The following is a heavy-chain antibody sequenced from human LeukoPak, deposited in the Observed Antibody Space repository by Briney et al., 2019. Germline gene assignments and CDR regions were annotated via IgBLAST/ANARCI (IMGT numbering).Heavy chain of an antibody. Sequence: SQTLSLTCTVSGGSISSGDYYWSWIRQPPGKGLEWIVYIYSGSTYYNPSLKSRVTISVDTSKNQFSLKLSSVTAADTAVYYCARANYYDSSGYYWYFDHWGQGTLVTVSS. CDR3: ARANYYDSSGYYWYFDH. J-gene: IGHJ4*02. CDR1: GGSISSGDYY. CDR2: IYSGST. V-gene: IGHV4-30-4*08. D-gene: IGHD3-22*01.